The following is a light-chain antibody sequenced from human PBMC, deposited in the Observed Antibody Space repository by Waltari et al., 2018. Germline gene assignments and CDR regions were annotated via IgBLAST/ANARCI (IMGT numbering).Light chain of an antibody. CDR1: SSDVGHYNY. Sequence: QSALTQPRSVSGSPGQSVTVSCTGTSSDVGHYNYVSWYQQHPGKAPKLMIFDVSRRPSGVPDRFAGSKSGNTASRTISGLQAEDEADYYCCSYAGRYVWVFGGGTKVTVL. J-gene: IGLJ3*02. CDR3: CSYAGRYVWV. V-gene: IGLV2-11*01. CDR2: DVS.